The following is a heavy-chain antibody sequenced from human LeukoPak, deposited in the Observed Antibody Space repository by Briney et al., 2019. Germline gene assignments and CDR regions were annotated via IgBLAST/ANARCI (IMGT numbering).Heavy chain of an antibody. D-gene: IGHD3-10*01. CDR2: ISSSSSYI. Sequence: GGSLRLSCAASGFTFSSYSMNWVRQAPGKGLEWVSSISSSSSYIYYADSVKGRFTISRDNAKNSLYLQMNSLRAEDTAVYYCARDLDGSGSPGDYWGQGTLVTVSS. CDR1: GFTFSSYS. J-gene: IGHJ4*02. V-gene: IGHV3-21*01. CDR3: ARDLDGSGSPGDY.